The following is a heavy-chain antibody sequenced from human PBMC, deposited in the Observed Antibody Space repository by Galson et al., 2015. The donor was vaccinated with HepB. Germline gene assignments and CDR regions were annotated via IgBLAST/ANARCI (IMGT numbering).Heavy chain of an antibody. V-gene: IGHV3-30*18. J-gene: IGHJ3*02. CDR3: AKDQMIVVVMQAFDI. CDR1: GFTFSSYG. CDR2: ISYDGSNK. Sequence: SLRLSCAASGFTFSSYGMHWVRQAPGKGLEWVAVISYDGSNKYYADSVKGRFTISRDNSKNTLYLQMNSLRAEDTAVYYCAKDQMIVVVMQAFDIWGQGTMVTVSS. D-gene: IGHD3-22*01.